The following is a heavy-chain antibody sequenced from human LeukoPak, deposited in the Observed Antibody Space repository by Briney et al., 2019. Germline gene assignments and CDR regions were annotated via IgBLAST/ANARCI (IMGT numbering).Heavy chain of an antibody. CDR3: ARFYANEWELPH. CDR1: GFIFSSYG. Sequence: GGSLRLSCAASGFIFSSYGMHWVRQAPGKGLEWVAFIRYDGSKKYYADSVKGRFTISRDNSKNTLYLQMNSLRAEDTAVYYCARFYANEWELPHWGQGTLVTVSS. CDR2: IRYDGSKK. D-gene: IGHD1-26*01. J-gene: IGHJ4*02. V-gene: IGHV3-30*02.